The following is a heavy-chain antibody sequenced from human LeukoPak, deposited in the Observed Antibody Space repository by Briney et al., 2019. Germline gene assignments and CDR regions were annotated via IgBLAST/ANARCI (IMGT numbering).Heavy chain of an antibody. J-gene: IGHJ3*02. CDR2: INHSGST. Sequence: SQTLSLTCTVSGGSISSGGYYWSWIRQPPGKGLEWIGEINHSGSTNYNPSLKSRVTISVDTSKNQFSLKLSSVTAADTAVYYCARGTTLVNYDILTGYLDDAFDIWGQGTMVTVSS. CDR3: ARGTTLVNYDILTGYLDDAFDI. D-gene: IGHD3-9*01. V-gene: IGHV4-30-2*01. CDR1: GGSISSGGYY.